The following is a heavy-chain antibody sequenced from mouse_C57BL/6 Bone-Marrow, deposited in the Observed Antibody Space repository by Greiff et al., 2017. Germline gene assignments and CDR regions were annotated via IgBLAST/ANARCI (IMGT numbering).Heavy chain of an antibody. D-gene: IGHD1-1*01. J-gene: IGHJ3*01. CDR3: VLLPWFAY. CDR2: INYDGSST. CDR1: GFTFSDYY. Sequence: EVMLVESEGGLVQPGSSMKLSCTASGFTFSDYYLAWVRQVPEKGLEWVANINYDGSSTYYLDSLKSRFIISRDNAKNILYLQMSSPKSEDTATYYCVLLPWFAYWGQGTLVTVSA. V-gene: IGHV5-16*01.